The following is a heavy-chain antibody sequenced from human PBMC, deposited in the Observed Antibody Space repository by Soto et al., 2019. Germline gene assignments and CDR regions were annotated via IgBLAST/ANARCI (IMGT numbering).Heavy chain of an antibody. Sequence: ASVKVSCKASGYTFTSYGISWVRQAPGQGLEWMGWISAYNGNTNYAQKLQGRVTMTTDTSTSTAYMELRSLRSDDTAVYYCAIVLGKFFYCSSTSCYLMDYCAQRSLVPVS. CDR1: GYTFTSYG. CDR2: ISAYNGNT. J-gene: IGHJ4*02. CDR3: AIVLGKFFYCSSTSCYLMDY. D-gene: IGHD2-2*01. V-gene: IGHV1-18*01.